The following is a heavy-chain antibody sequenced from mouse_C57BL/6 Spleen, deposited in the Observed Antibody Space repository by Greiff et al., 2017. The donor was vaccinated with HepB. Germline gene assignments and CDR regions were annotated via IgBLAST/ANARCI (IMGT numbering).Heavy chain of an antibody. CDR3: ASHSLLWDAMDY. Sequence: VKVVESGPGLVAPSQSLSITCTVSGFSLTSYGVDWVRQSPGKGLEWLGVIWGVGSTNYNSALKSRLSISKDNSKSQVFLKMNSLQTDDTAMYYCASHSLLWDAMDYWGLGTSVTVSS. V-gene: IGHV2-6*01. CDR2: IWGVGST. D-gene: IGHD2-1*01. CDR1: GFSLTSYG. J-gene: IGHJ4*01.